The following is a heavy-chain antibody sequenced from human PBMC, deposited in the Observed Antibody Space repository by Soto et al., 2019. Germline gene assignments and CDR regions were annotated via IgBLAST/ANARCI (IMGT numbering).Heavy chain of an antibody. V-gene: IGHV3-30*18. D-gene: IGHD2-2*01. CDR2: ISYDGSNK. CDR1: GFTFSSYG. Sequence: GGSLRFSCAASGFTFSSYGMHWARQAPGKGLEWVAVISYDGSNKYYADSVKGRFTISRDNSKNTLYLQMNSLRAEDTAVYYCAKDGLVPAASRRVYYYYGKDVWGQGTTVTVSS. J-gene: IGHJ6*02. CDR3: AKDGLVPAASRRVYYYYGKDV.